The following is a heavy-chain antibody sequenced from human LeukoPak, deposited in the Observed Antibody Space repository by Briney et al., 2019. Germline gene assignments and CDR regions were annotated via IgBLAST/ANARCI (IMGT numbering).Heavy chain of an antibody. CDR1: GFTFSSYG. CDR2: ILYDGSNK. V-gene: IGHV3-33*06. CDR3: AKVLIPGYSSSWYHE. D-gene: IGHD6-13*01. J-gene: IGHJ4*02. Sequence: GSLRLSCAASGFTFSSYGMHWVRQAPGKGLEWVAVILYDGSNKYYADSVKGRFTISRDNSKTTLYLKMNSMRAEDTAVYYCAKVLIPGYSSSWYHEWGQGTLVTVSS.